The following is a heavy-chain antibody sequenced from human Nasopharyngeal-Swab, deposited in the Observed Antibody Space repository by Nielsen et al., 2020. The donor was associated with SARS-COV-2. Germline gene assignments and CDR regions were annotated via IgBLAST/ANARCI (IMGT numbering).Heavy chain of an antibody. Sequence: GSLRISCAASGFTFSSYGMHWVRQAQGKRLEWVAVISYDGSNKYYADSVKGRFTISRDNSKHTLYLQMNSLRAEDTAVYYCAKERKPSSGLYWRDDAFDIWGQGTMVTVSS. V-gene: IGHV3-30*18. CDR1: GFTFSSYG. CDR2: ISYDGSNK. CDR3: AKERKPSSGLYWRDDAFDI. J-gene: IGHJ3*02. D-gene: IGHD6-19*01.